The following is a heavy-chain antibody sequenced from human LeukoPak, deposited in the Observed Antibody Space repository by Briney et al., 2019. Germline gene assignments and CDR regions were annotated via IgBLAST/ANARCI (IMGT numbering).Heavy chain of an antibody. Sequence: GGSLRLSCAASGFTVSSNYMSWVRQAPGKGLEWVSVIYRGGSTYYADSVKGRFTISRANARNSLHLQMNSLRAEDTAVYYCARSRGCGSRCFSGLLGFWGQGTLVTVSS. D-gene: IGHD2-15*01. J-gene: IGHJ4*02. V-gene: IGHV3-66*01. CDR3: ARSRGCGSRCFSGLLGF. CDR1: GFTVSSNY. CDR2: IYRGGST.